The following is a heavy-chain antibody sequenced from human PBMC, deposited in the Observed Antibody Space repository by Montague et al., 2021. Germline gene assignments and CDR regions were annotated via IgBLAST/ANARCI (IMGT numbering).Heavy chain of an antibody. V-gene: IGHV4-34*01. J-gene: IGHJ4*01. D-gene: IGHD3-22*01. Sequence: SETLSLTCAVYGGTYSDYFWTWTRQSTGKGLEWAGESNHRETSNYNPSIKRRVSRSVGTSKNQFSLYLGSVTAADTAVYYCARGRQHFNMIVVVMTGGEYYFDYWGPGTLVSV. CDR1: GGTYSDYF. CDR3: ARGRQHFNMIVVVMTGGEYYFDY. CDR2: SNHRETS.